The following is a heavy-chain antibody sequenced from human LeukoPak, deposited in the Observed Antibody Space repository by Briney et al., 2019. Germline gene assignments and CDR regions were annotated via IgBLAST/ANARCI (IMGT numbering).Heavy chain of an antibody. CDR3: GRDFGLTGTKRSFDI. V-gene: IGHV3-11*01. J-gene: IGHJ3*02. Sequence: PGGSLRLSCAAPGFTFSDYYMGWVRQAPGEGLGWLSYISGIGTTIYYAASVKGRFTISRDNAKNSLDLQMNSLRAEDTAVYYCGRDFGLTGTKRSFDIWGQGTMVTVSS. D-gene: IGHD1-7*01. CDR1: GFTFSDYY. CDR2: ISGIGTTI.